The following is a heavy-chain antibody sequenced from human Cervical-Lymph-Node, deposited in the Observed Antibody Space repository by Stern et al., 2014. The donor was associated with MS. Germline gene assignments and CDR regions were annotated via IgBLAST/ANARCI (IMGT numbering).Heavy chain of an antibody. Sequence: EVQLVESGAEVKKPGESLKISCQGSGYSFSSYWIGWVRQMPGKGLELMGIIYPTSSETKYSPSFQGRVTIAVDRSIRTAYLQWSSLKASDTAIYYCTKGSGYYYKYFQHWGQGTLVTVSS. V-gene: IGHV5-51*03. CDR3: TKGSGYYYKYFQH. D-gene: IGHD3-22*01. CDR2: IYPTSSET. CDR1: GYSFSSYW. J-gene: IGHJ1*01.